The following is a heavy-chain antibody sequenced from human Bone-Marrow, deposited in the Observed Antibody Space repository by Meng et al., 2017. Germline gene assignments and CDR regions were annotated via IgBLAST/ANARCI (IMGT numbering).Heavy chain of an antibody. CDR2: INPKSGDT. CDR3: ARACYGSGSYGSPDAFDI. Sequence: ASVKVSCKASGYTFPDYWLHWVRRAPGQGLEWMGRINPKSGDTHYAQRFQGRVTMTGDTSISTAYMELSGLRSEDTAVYYCARACYGSGSYGSPDAFDIWGQGTMVTVSS. V-gene: IGHV1-2*06. D-gene: IGHD3-10*01. CDR1: GYTFPDYW. J-gene: IGHJ3*02.